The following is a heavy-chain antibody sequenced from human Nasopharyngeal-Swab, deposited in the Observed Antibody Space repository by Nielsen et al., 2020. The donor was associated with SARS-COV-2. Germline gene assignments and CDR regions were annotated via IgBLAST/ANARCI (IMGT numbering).Heavy chain of an antibody. CDR3: VRASRSSTWGGLFDY. CDR2: ISGYSGNT. J-gene: IGHJ4*02. CDR1: GYTFTSYG. Sequence: ASVKVSCKASGYTFTSYGVTWVRQAPGQGLEWMGWISGYSGNTNYAQNLQGRVAMTTDTSTSTAYMELRNLRSDDTAVYYCVRASRSSTWGGLFDYWGQGTLVTFSS. D-gene: IGHD3-16*01. V-gene: IGHV1-18*01.